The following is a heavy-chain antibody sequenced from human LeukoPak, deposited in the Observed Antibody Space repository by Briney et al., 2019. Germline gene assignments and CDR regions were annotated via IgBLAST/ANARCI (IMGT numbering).Heavy chain of an antibody. CDR1: GFTFSKYW. CDR3: AKGGGGIAARPFDY. D-gene: IGHD6-6*01. Sequence: GGSLRLSCEASGFTFSKYWMHWVRQAPGKGLVWVSRINSDGSNTIYADSVKGRFTISRDNSKNTLYLQMNSLRAEDTAVYYCAKGGGGIAARPFDYWGQGTLVTVSS. CDR2: INSDGSNT. J-gene: IGHJ4*02. V-gene: IGHV3-74*01.